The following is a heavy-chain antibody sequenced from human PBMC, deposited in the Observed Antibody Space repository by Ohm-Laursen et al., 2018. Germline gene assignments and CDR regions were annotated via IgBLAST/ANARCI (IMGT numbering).Heavy chain of an antibody. Sequence: SVKVSCKASGGTFSSYAISWVRQAPGQGLEWMGWISAYNGNTNYAQKLQGKVTMTTDTSTSTAYMELRSLRSDDTAVYYCARDVLGYCSGGSCYGDWFDPWGQGTLVTVSS. CDR2: ISAYNGNT. V-gene: IGHV1-18*01. D-gene: IGHD2-15*01. CDR1: GGTFSSYA. J-gene: IGHJ5*02. CDR3: ARDVLGYCSGGSCYGDWFDP.